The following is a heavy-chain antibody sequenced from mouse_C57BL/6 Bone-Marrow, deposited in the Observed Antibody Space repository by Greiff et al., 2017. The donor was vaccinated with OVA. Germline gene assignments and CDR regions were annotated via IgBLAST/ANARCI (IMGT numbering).Heavy chain of an antibody. V-gene: IGHV7-3*01. CDR2: IRHKANGYTT. D-gene: IGHD2-10*02. CDR1: GFTFTDYY. J-gene: IGHJ4*01. CDR3: ARYKGGLVYSHAMDY. Sequence: EVKLVESGGGLVQPGGSLSLSCAASGFTFTDYYMSWVRQPPGKALEWLGFIRHKANGYTTEYSASGKGRFTISRDNSQSILYLQMNALRAENSATYDCARYKGGLVYSHAMDYWGQGTSVTVAS.